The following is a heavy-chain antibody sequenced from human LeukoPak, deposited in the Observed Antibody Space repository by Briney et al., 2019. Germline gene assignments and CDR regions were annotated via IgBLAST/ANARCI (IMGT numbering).Heavy chain of an antibody. CDR2: IWYDGSNK. CDR3: AKDLNWNYAVDP. J-gene: IGHJ5*02. V-gene: IGHV3-33*06. CDR1: GFTFSSYG. Sequence: GRSLRLSCAASGFTFSSYGMHWVRQAPGKGLEWVAVIWYDGSNKYYADSVKGRFTVSRDNSKNTLYLQMNSLRAEDTAVYYCAKDLNWNYAVDPWGQGTLVTVSS. D-gene: IGHD1-7*01.